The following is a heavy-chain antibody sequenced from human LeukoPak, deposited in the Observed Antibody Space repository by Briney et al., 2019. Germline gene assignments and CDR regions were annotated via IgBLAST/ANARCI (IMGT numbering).Heavy chain of an antibody. D-gene: IGHD2-2*01. CDR1: GGSISSYC. CDR3: ARGVFVVVPAAFDY. CDR2: IYTSGST. V-gene: IGHV4-4*07. J-gene: IGHJ4*02. Sequence: SETLSLTCTVSGGSISSYCWSWIRQPAGKGLEWIGRIYTSGSTNYNPSLKSRVTMSVDTSKNQFSLKLSSVTAADTAVYYCARGVFVVVPAAFDYWGQGTLVTVSS.